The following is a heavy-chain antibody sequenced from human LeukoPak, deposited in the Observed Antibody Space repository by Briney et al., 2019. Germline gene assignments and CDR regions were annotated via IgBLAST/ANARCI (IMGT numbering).Heavy chain of an antibody. CDR1: GFTFDDYA. Sequence: GGSLRLSCAASGFTFDDYAMHWVRQAPGKGLEWVSGISWNSGSIGYADSVKGRFTISRDNSKNTLYLQMNSLRAEDTAVYYCAKDTHSGSYYPDYFDYWGQGTLVTVSS. CDR3: AKDTHSGSYYPDYFDY. CDR2: ISWNSGSI. J-gene: IGHJ4*02. V-gene: IGHV3-9*01. D-gene: IGHD1-26*01.